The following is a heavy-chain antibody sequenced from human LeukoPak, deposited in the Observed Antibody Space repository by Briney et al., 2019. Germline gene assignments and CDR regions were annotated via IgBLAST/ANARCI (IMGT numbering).Heavy chain of an antibody. CDR3: ARGGDSYYYYGMDV. CDR1: GFTFSSYG. J-gene: IGHJ6*02. Sequence: PGGSLRLSCAASGFTFSSYGMHWVRQAPGKGLEWVAVIWYDGSNKYYADSVKGRFTISRDNSKNTLYLQMNGLRAEDTAVYYCARGGDSYYYYGMDVWGQGTTVTVSS. V-gene: IGHV3-33*01. D-gene: IGHD4-17*01. CDR2: IWYDGSNK.